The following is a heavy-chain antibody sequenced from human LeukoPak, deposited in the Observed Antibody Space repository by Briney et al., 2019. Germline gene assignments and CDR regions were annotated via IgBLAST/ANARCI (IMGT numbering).Heavy chain of an antibody. CDR2: IYTSGST. Sequence: SETLSLTCTVSGGSISSYYWSWIRQPAGKGLEWTGRIYTSGSTNYNPSLKSRVTMSVDTSKNQFSLKLSSVTAADTAVYYCARDPLVGANWYFDLWGRGTLVTVSS. J-gene: IGHJ2*01. D-gene: IGHD1-26*01. CDR3: ARDPLVGANWYFDL. CDR1: GGSISSYY. V-gene: IGHV4-4*07.